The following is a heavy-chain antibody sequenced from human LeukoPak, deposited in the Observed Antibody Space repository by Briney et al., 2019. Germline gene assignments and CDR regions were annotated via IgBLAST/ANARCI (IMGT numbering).Heavy chain of an antibody. CDR1: GLTFSSYA. V-gene: IGHV3-30*04. J-gene: IGHJ4*02. D-gene: IGHD6-19*01. Sequence: GGSLRLSCAASGLTFSSYAMHWVRQAPGKGLEWVAVISYDGSNKYYADSVKGRFTISRDNSKNTLYLQMNSLRAEDTAVYYCARDGSGWYGVSDYWGQGTLVTVSS. CDR3: ARDGSGWYGVSDY. CDR2: ISYDGSNK.